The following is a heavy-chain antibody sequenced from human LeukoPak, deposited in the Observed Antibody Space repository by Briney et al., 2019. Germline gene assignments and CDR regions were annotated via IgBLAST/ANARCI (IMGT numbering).Heavy chain of an antibody. D-gene: IGHD3-22*01. CDR2: IGSKANSYAT. V-gene: IGHV3-73*01. J-gene: IGHJ4*02. CDR3: TRLILVEDDSSGY. Sequence: SGGSLRLSCAASGFTFSGSAMHWVRQASGKGLEWVGRIGSKANSYATAYAASVKGRFTISRDDSKNTAYLQMNSLKTEDTAVYYCTRLILVEDDSSGYWGQGTLVTVSS. CDR1: GFTFSGSA.